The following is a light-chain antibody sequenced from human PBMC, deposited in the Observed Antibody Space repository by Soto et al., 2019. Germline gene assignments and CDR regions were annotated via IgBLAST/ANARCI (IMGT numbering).Light chain of an antibody. CDR2: EVV. CDR3: SSFTSSSTWV. V-gene: IGLV2-14*01. J-gene: IGLJ3*02. Sequence: QSVLTQPASVSGSPGQSITISCTGTSGDIGGYNSVSWYQQHPGKAPKLLIYEVVKRPSGVSNRFSGSKSGNTASLTISGLQADDEADYYCSSFTSSSTWVFGGGT. CDR1: SGDIGGYNS.